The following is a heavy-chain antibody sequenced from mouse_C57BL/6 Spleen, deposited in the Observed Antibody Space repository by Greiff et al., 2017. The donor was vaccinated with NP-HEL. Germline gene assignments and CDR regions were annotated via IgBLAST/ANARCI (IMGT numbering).Heavy chain of an antibody. CDR2: IYPGSGST. Sequence: QVQLQQPGAELVKPGASVKMSCKASGYTFTSYWITWVKQRPGQGLEWIGDIYPGSGSTNYNEKFKSKATLTVDTSSSTAYMQLSSLTSEDSAVYYCARNLAYYYGSPYAMDYWGQGTSVTVSS. CDR3: ARNLAYYYGSPYAMDY. D-gene: IGHD1-1*01. V-gene: IGHV1-55*01. J-gene: IGHJ4*01. CDR1: GYTFTSYW.